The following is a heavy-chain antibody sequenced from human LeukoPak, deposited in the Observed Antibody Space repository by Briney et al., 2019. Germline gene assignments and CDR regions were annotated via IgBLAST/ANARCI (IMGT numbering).Heavy chain of an antibody. CDR3: ARSGRWFGEQSLIPDY. V-gene: IGHV1-2*02. CDR1: GYTFTGHY. J-gene: IGHJ4*02. CDR2: INPNSGGT. Sequence: RASVKVSCKASGYTFTGHYMHWVRQAPGQGLEWMGWINPNSGGTNYAQKFQGRVTMTRDTSISTAYVELSRLRSGDTAVYYCARSGRWFGEQSLIPDYWGQGTLVTVSS. D-gene: IGHD3-10*01.